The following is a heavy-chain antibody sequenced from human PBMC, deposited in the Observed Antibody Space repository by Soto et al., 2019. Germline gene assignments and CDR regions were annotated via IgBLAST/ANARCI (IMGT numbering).Heavy chain of an antibody. CDR2: IYYSGSI. CDR3: AKSLWDTSGWKTDY. D-gene: IGHD6-19*01. Sequence: PSETLSLTCNVSGGSISSLYWSWLRQPPGKGLEWIGYIYYSGSINYNPSLKSRVTISVDPSKNQFSLRLSSVTAADTAVYYCAKSLWDTSGWKTDYWGQGTLVTVSS. J-gene: IGHJ4*02. CDR1: GGSISSLY. V-gene: IGHV4-59*01.